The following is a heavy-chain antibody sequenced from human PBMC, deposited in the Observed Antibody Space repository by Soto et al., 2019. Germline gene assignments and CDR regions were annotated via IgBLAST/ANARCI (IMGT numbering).Heavy chain of an antibody. CDR1: GYAFSSFG. V-gene: IGHV1-18*01. D-gene: IGHD3-10*01. CDR3: AIPLYASGSNYTAY. CDR2: IHPCKGNT. Sequence: ASVKVSCKASGYAFSSFGINWVRQAPGHRLEWMGWIHPCKGNTNYAQELQGRVTITTDTSTTTACMELSSLRSDDTALYYCAIPLYASGSNYTAYWGQGTLVTVSS. J-gene: IGHJ4*02.